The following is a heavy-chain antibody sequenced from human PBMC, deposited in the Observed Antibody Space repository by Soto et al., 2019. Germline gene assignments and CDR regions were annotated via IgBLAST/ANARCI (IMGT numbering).Heavy chain of an antibody. V-gene: IGHV5-10-1*01. CDR1: GYSFTSYW. J-gene: IGHJ6*02. CDR2: IDPSDSYT. Sequence: GESLKISCKGSGYSFTSYWISWVRQMPGKGLEWMGRIDPSDSYTNYSPSFQGHVTISADKSISTAYLQWSSLKASDTAMYYCARTTNGLRYFDWLSHRHYYYGMDVWGQRTTVTVSS. D-gene: IGHD3-9*01. CDR3: ARTTNGLRYFDWLSHRHYYYGMDV.